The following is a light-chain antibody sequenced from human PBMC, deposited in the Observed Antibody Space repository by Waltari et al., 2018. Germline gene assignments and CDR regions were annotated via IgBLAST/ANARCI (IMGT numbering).Light chain of an antibody. CDR2: AVS. Sequence: QSALTQPRSVSGSPGQSVTISCTGTSSDVGGYNYVSWYQQHPGKAPKLMINAVSKRSSGVPDRSSGSKSGNTASLTISGLQAEDEADYYCCAYAGRYTWVFGGGTKLTVL. CDR1: SSDVGGYNY. CDR3: CAYAGRYTWV. J-gene: IGLJ3*02. V-gene: IGLV2-11*01.